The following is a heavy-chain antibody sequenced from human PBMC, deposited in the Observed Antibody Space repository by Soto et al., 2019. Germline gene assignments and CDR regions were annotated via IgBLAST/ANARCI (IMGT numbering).Heavy chain of an antibody. CDR2: IYYSGST. CDR1: GGSISSGDYY. V-gene: IGHV4-30-4*01. CDR3: ARAGVANWFDP. J-gene: IGHJ5*02. Sequence: SETLSLTCTVSGGSISSGDYYWSWIRQPPGKGLEWIGYIYYSGSTYYNPSLKSRVTISVDTSKNQFSLKLSSVTAADTAVYYCARAGVANWFDPWGQGTLVTVSS. D-gene: IGHD2-15*01.